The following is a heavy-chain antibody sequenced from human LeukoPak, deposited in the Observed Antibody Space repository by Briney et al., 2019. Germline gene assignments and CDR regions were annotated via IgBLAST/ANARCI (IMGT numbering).Heavy chain of an antibody. V-gene: IGHV3-21*01. J-gene: IGHJ5*02. CDR1: GFTFSSYS. CDR2: ISSSSSYI. Sequence: GGSLRLSCAASGFTFSSYSMNWVRQAPGKGLEWVSSISSSSSYIYYADSVKGRFTISRVNAKNSLYLQMNSLRAEDTAVYYCAREEQGYNWFDPWGQGTLVTVSS. D-gene: IGHD1/OR15-1a*01. CDR3: AREEQGYNWFDP.